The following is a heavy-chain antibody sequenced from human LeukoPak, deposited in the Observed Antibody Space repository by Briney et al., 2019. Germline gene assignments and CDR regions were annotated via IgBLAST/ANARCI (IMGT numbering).Heavy chain of an antibody. CDR3: AKALLDYDILTGPDY. Sequence: GGSLRLSCAASGFSFNSYWMHWVRQVPGKGLEWVSAISGSGGSTYYADSVKGRFTISRDNSKNTLYLQMNSLRAEDTAVYYCAKALLDYDILTGPDYWGQGTLVTVSS. D-gene: IGHD3-9*01. V-gene: IGHV3-23*01. J-gene: IGHJ4*02. CDR2: ISGSGGST. CDR1: GFSFNSYW.